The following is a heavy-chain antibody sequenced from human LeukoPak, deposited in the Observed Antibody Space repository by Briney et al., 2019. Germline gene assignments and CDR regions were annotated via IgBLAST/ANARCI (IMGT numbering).Heavy chain of an antibody. V-gene: IGHV1-18*01. CDR1: GYGFTSYG. Sequence: ASVKVSCKASGYGFTSYGISWVRQAPEQGPEWMGWISAYNGNTNYAQKFQGRVTLTTDTSTSTAYMEVRSLTSADTAVYYCARGLQIGFLEYWGQGTLVTVSS. J-gene: IGHJ4*02. D-gene: IGHD4-11*01. CDR2: ISAYNGNT. CDR3: ARGLQIGFLEY.